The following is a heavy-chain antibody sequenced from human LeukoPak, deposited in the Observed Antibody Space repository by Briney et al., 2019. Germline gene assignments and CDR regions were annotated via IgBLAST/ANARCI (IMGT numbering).Heavy chain of an antibody. CDR1: GDSLRKSTFY. CDR2: IYYSGGA. Sequence: PSETLSLTCTVSGDSLRKSTFYWVWIRQPPGKGLEWIGSIYYSGGADYNPSLQSRVTISVDTSKNEFSLKVRSVTAADTVVYFCARTHCEGDCFSAIRYWGQGTPVTVSS. CDR3: ARTHCEGDCFSAIRY. V-gene: IGHV4-39*07. D-gene: IGHD2-21*02. J-gene: IGHJ4*02.